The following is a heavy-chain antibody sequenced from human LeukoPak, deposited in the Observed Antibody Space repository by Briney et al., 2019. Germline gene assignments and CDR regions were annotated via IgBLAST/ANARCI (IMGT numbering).Heavy chain of an antibody. CDR1: GYTFTSYG. D-gene: IGHD3-22*01. V-gene: IGHV1-18*01. CDR3: ARRREMIGYYYGMDV. J-gene: IGHJ6*02. Sequence: ASVKVSCKASGYTFTSYGISWVRQAPGQGLEWMGWISAYNGNTNYAQKLQGRVTMTTDTSTSTAYMELRSLRSDDTAVYYCARRREMIGYYYGMDVWGQGTTVTVSS. CDR2: ISAYNGNT.